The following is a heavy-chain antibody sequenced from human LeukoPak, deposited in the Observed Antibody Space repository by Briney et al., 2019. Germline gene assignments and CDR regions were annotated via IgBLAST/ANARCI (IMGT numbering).Heavy chain of an antibody. CDR3: ARAYYYDSSGYSTLGTFDY. CDR2: INPNSGGT. D-gene: IGHD3-22*01. Sequence: ASVKVSCKASGYTFTSYYMHWVRQAPGQGLEWMGWINPNSGGTNYVQKFQGRVTMTRDTSISTAYMELSRLRSDDTAVYYCARAYYYDSSGYSTLGTFDYWGQGTLVTVSS. CDR1: GYTFTSYY. J-gene: IGHJ4*02. V-gene: IGHV1-2*02.